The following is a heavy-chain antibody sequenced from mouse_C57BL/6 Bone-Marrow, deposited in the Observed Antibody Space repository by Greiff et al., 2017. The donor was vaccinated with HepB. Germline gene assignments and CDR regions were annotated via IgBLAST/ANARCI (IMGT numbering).Heavy chain of an antibody. CDR2: IWSGGST. Sequence: VKLMESGPGLVQPSQSLSITCTVSGFPLTSYGVHWVRQPPGKGLEWLGVIWSGGSTDYNAAFISRLSISKDNSKRQVFFKMNSLQAEDTAIYYCAKNGALREGYAMDYWGQGTSVTVSS. CDR1: GFPLTSYG. V-gene: IGHV2-4*01. J-gene: IGHJ4*01. CDR3: AKNGALREGYAMDY.